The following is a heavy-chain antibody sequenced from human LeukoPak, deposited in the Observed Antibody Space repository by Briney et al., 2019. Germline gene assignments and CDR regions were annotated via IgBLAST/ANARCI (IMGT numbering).Heavy chain of an antibody. CDR3: ARRSPAYCGGDCYLDY. J-gene: IGHJ4*02. V-gene: IGHV1-46*01. CDR1: GYTFTDYY. D-gene: IGHD2-21*02. CDR2: INPSGGST. Sequence: GASVKVSCKASGYTFTDYYIHWMRQAPGQGLEWMGIINPSGGSTSYAQKFQGRVTMTRDTSTSTVYMELSSLTSEDTAVYYCARRSPAYCGGDCYLDYWGQGTLVTVSS.